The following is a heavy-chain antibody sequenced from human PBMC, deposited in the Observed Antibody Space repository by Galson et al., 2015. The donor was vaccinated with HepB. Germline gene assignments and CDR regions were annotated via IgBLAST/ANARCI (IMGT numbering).Heavy chain of an antibody. CDR1: GGTFSSYA. V-gene: IGHV1-69*13. D-gene: IGHD2-21*01. CDR2: IIPIFGTA. CDR3: ARDREGLVLVPQAFDI. J-gene: IGHJ3*02. Sequence: SVKVSCRASGGTFSSYAISWVRQAPGQGLEWMGGIIPIFGTANYAQKFQGRVTITADESTSTAYMELSSLRSEDTAVYYCARDREGLVLVPQAFDIWGQGTMVTVSS.